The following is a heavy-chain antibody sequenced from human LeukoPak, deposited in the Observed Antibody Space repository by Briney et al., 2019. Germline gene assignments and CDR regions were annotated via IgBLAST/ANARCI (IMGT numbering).Heavy chain of an antibody. CDR1: GFTFSRYA. D-gene: IGHD5-18*01. CDR2: ISYDGSNK. CDR3: AKGYNVDTAMVHIYYYYMDV. V-gene: IGHV3-30*04. J-gene: IGHJ6*03. Sequence: GGSLRLSCAASGFTFSRYAMHWVRQAPGKGLEWVAVISYDGSNKYYADSVKGRFTISRDNSKNTLYLQMNSLRAEDTAVYYCAKGYNVDTAMVHIYYYYMDVWGKGTTVTISS.